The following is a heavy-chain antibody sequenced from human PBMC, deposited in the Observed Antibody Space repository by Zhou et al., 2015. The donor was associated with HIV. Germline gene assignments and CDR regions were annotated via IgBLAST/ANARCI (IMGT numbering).Heavy chain of an antibody. CDR2: IIPVLGRT. Sequence: QVQLVQSEAEVKKPGSSVKVSCKASGGTFSSYAINWVRQAPGQGFEWMGGIIPVLGRTNYAQKFQDRVTIIADESTSTAYMELSSLKSEDTAVYYCARIPVSGYGYWGQGTLVTVSS. CDR1: GGTFSSYA. J-gene: IGHJ4*02. V-gene: IGHV1-69*01. CDR3: ARIPVSGYGY. D-gene: IGHD3-10*01.